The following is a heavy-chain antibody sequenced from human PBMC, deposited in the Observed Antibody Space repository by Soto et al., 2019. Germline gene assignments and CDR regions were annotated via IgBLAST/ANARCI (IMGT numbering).Heavy chain of an antibody. CDR2: ISYSGST. V-gene: IGHV4-59*01. D-gene: IGHD3-3*01. CDR1: GGSISSYY. Sequence: SETLSLTCTVSGGSISSYYWSWIRQPPGKGLEWIGYISYSGSTNYNPSLKSRVTISVDTSKNQFSLKLSSVTAADTAVYYCARHYYPNPKLKYYFFYGLDVWGQGTTVTVSS. J-gene: IGHJ6*02. CDR3: ARHYYPNPKLKYYFFYGLDV.